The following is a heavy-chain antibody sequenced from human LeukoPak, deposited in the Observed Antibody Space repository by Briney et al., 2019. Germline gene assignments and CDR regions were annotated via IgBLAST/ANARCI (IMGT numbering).Heavy chain of an antibody. Sequence: GGSLRLSCAASGFTFSSHWMYWVRQAPGKGLVWVSRISGDGSSTSYADSVKGRFTISSDNAKNTLYLQMNSLRADDTAVYYCARCSTSCYDIWGQGTMVTVSS. J-gene: IGHJ3*02. CDR2: ISGDGSST. CDR3: ARCSTSCYDI. CDR1: GFTFSSHW. D-gene: IGHD2-2*01. V-gene: IGHV3-74*01.